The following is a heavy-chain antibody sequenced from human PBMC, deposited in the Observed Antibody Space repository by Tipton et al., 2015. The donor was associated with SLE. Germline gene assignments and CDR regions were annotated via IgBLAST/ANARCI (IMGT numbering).Heavy chain of an antibody. Sequence: TLSLTCTVSGGSISSGSYFYTWIRQPAGKGLEWIGRIYFTGSTEYNPSLKSRVTISIDTSKNQFSLRLISVTAADTAVYYCVRSYQGMDWGQGTLVTVSS. D-gene: IGHD2-2*01. CDR3: VRSYQGMD. J-gene: IGHJ4*02. CDR1: GGSISSGSYF. CDR2: IYFTGST. V-gene: IGHV4-61*02.